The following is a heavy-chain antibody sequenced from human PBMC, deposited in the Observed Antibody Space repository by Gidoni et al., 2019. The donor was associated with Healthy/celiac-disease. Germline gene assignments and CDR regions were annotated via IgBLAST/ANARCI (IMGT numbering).Heavy chain of an antibody. J-gene: IGHJ5*02. CDR2: IYSGGST. V-gene: IGHV3-66*01. Sequence: VQLVESGGGFVKPGGSLRLSCAAPGFTDSSKYRGWVRQAPGKGLEWVSFIYSGGSTYYADSVKGRFTISRDNSKNALYLQMNSLGAEETAVYYCARKSRENWFDPWGQGTLVTVSS. D-gene: IGHD1-26*01. CDR1: GFTDSSKY. CDR3: ARKSRENWFDP.